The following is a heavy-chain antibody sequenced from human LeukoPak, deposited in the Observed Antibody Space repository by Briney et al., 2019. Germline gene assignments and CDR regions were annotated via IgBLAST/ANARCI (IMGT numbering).Heavy chain of an antibody. Sequence: GASVKVSCKASGGTFSSYAISWVRQAPGQGLEWMGGIIPIFGTANYAQKFQGRVTITADESTSTAYMELSSLRSEDTAVYYCARDPGGGGYVSYGMDVWGQGTTVTVSS. V-gene: IGHV1-69*13. CDR1: GGTFSSYA. D-gene: IGHD1-26*01. CDR2: IIPIFGTA. J-gene: IGHJ6*02. CDR3: ARDPGGGGYVSYGMDV.